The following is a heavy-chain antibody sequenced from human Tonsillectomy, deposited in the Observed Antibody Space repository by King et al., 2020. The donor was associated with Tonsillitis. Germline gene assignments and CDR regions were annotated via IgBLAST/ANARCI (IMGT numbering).Heavy chain of an antibody. CDR3: ARDDDSSGDYPTLDY. Sequence: GQLVQSGAEVKKPGASVKVSCKASGYSFAAYSIHWVRQAPGQGLEWMGRINPNSGGTNYAQKFQGRVTMTRDTSTGTAYMELSRLRSDDMAVYFCARDDDSSGDYPTLDYWGQGTLVTVSS. V-gene: IGHV1-2*06. CDR1: GYSFAAYS. J-gene: IGHJ4*02. CDR2: INPNSGGT. D-gene: IGHD3-22*01.